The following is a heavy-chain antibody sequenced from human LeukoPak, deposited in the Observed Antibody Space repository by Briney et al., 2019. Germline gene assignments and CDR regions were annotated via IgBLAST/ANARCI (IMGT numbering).Heavy chain of an antibody. J-gene: IGHJ4*02. D-gene: IGHD3-22*01. CDR2: IYTSGST. CDR1: GGSISSYY. Sequence: PSETLSLTCTVSGGSISSYYWSWIRQPPGKGLEWIGYIYTSGSTNYNPSLKSRATISVDTSKNQFSLKLSSVTAADTAVYYCARHGDYYDSSGYYPNYFDYWGQGTLVTVSS. V-gene: IGHV4-4*09. CDR3: ARHGDYYDSSGYYPNYFDY.